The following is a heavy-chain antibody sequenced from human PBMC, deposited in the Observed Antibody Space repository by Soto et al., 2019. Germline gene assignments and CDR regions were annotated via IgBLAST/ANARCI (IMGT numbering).Heavy chain of an antibody. Sequence: QLQLQESGSGLAKPSQTLSLTCAVSGGSISSGGYSWSWIRQPPGKGLEWIGYVYHSGSTYYNPSLKSRVTISVDRSKNQFSLKLSSVTAADTAVYYCARVPDRWGQGTLVTVSS. D-gene: IGHD2-2*01. J-gene: IGHJ5*02. CDR2: VYHSGST. CDR3: ARVPDR. CDR1: GGSISSGGYS. V-gene: IGHV4-30-2*01.